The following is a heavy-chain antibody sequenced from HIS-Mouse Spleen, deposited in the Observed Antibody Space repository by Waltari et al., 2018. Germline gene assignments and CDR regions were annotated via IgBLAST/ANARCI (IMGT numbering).Heavy chain of an antibody. CDR2: KKQDGSEK. CDR3: AREGDSGSYFDY. CDR1: GFTFSSYW. D-gene: IGHD1-26*01. Sequence: EVQLVESGGGLVQPGGSLRLSCAASGFTFSSYWMSWVRQAPGKGREWVGNKKQDGSEKYYVDYVKARFTVSRDNAKNSLYLQMNSLRAEDTAVYYCAREGDSGSYFDYWGQGTLVTVSS. V-gene: IGHV3-7*01. J-gene: IGHJ4*02.